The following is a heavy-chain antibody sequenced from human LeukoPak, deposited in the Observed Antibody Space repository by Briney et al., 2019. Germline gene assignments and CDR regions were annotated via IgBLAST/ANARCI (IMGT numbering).Heavy chain of an antibody. CDR1: GGSISSYY. CDR2: IYYSGST. D-gene: IGHD7-27*01. J-gene: IGHJ4*02. V-gene: IGHV4-59*01. Sequence: SETLSLTCTVSGGSISSYYWSWIRQPPGKGLEWIGYIYYSGSTNYNPSLKSRVTISVDTSKNQFSLRLSSVTAADTAVYYCARDVPGDPYYFDYWGQGTLVTVSS. CDR3: ARDVPGDPYYFDY.